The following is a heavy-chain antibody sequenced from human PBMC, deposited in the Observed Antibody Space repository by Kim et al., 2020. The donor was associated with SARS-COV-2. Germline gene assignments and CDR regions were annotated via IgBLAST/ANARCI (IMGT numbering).Heavy chain of an antibody. CDR2: ISPYNGNT. CDR3: ARGSELQTPFTNSWYESLAWFDP. Sequence: ASVKVSCKASGYTLTNYGINWLRQAPGQGLEWMGWISPYNGNTNIAQKFQDRVIMTTDTSTSTAYMELRSLTSDDSAVYYCARGSELQTPFTNSWYESLAWFDPWGQGTLVSVS. CDR1: GYTLTNYG. D-gene: IGHD6-13*01. J-gene: IGHJ5*02. V-gene: IGHV1-18*01.